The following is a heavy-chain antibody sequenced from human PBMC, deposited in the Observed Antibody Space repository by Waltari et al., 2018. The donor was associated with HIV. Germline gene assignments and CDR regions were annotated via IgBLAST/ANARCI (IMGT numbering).Heavy chain of an antibody. J-gene: IGHJ4*02. CDR1: GYSLPDSY. V-gene: IGHV1-2*02. Sequence: QVQLVQSGAEVKKPGASVKVSCKASGYSLPDSYMHWVRQAPGLGPEWMGWINPKSGDTKYAQNFLDRVTMTRDTSISRVYMELTGLTSDDTAVYYCARPSVLTVFGVFAPFDYWGQGTLISVSS. CDR2: INPKSGDT. D-gene: IGHD3-3*01. CDR3: ARPSVLTVFGVFAPFDY.